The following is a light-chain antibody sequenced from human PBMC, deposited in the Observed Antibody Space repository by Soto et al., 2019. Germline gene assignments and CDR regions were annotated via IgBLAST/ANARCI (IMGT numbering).Light chain of an antibody. V-gene: IGLV2-14*01. CDR2: AVN. CDR3: FSYTTSDTVL. J-gene: IGLJ2*01. CDR1: SSDLGAYHY. Sequence: QSVLTQAASVSGSPGQSITISCTGTSSDLGAYHYVSWYQQRPGKAPKLMIYAVNNRPSGISNRFSGSKSGNTASLTISGLQAEDEAVYYCFSYTTSDTVLFGGGTKLTVL.